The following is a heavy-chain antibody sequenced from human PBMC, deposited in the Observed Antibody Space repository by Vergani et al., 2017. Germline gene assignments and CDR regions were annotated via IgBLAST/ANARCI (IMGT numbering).Heavy chain of an antibody. V-gene: IGHV4-38-2*02. CDR2: VFHSGSA. CDR1: GYSISRGYY. CDR3: ARHDSGHYDSSYYGLDV. J-gene: IGHJ6*02. Sequence: QVQLQESGPGLVKPSETLSLTCSVSGYSISRGYYWGSIRQPPGKWLEWIATVFHSGSAYYNPSLRRRVLISVETSKNQLSLRLTTLTAADTAVYYCARHDSGHYDSSYYGLDVWGQGTTVTVSS. D-gene: IGHD3-16*01.